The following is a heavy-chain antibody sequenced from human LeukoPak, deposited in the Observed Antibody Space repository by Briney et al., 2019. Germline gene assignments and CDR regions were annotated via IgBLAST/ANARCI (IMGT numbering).Heavy chain of an antibody. J-gene: IGHJ4*02. CDR3: ARDEYNLHFDWLGVVDY. V-gene: IGHV3-11*06. CDR1: GFTFSDYY. D-gene: IGHD3-9*01. Sequence: PGGSLRLSCAASGFTFSDYYMSCIRQAPGEGLEWVSYISSSTSYTKYADSVKGRFTISRDNAKNSLYLQMNSLRAEDTAVYYCARDEYNLHFDWLGVVDYWGQGTLVTVSS. CDR2: ISSSTSYT.